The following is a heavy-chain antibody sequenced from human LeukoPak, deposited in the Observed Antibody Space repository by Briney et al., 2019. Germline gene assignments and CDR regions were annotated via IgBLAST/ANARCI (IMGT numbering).Heavy chain of an antibody. CDR3: ARVNYGYGYFY. CDR1: GASITSDIFY. J-gene: IGHJ4*02. CDR2: IYHSGST. D-gene: IGHD5-18*01. Sequence: SETLSLTCTVSGASITSDIFYWNWIRQSPGKGLEWIGQIYHSGSTNYNPSLKSRVTISVDKSKNQFSLKLSSVTAADTAVYYCARVNYGYGYFYWGQGTLVTVSS. V-gene: IGHV4-39*07.